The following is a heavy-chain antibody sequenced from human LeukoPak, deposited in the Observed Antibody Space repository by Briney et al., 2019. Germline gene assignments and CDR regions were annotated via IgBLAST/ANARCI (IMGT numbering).Heavy chain of an antibody. CDR2: ISGSGGST. CDR1: GFTFSTYA. Sequence: GGSLRLSCAASGFTFSTYAMTWVRQAPGKGLEWVSGISGSGGSTYYADSVKGRFTISRDNSENTLYLQMNSLRAEDTAVYYCAKGETSDYWGQGTLVTVSS. V-gene: IGHV3-23*01. D-gene: IGHD1-7*01. J-gene: IGHJ4*02. CDR3: AKGETSDY.